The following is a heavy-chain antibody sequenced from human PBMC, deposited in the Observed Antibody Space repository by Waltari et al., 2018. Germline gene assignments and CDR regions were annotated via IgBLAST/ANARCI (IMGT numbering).Heavy chain of an antibody. V-gene: IGHV3-21*01. CDR1: GFTFSSYS. J-gene: IGHJ4*02. CDR3: ARVDSGLFFDY. CDR2: ISSSSSYI. Sequence: EVQLVESGGGLVKPGGSLRLSCAASGFTFSSYSMHWVRQAPGKGLEWVSSISSSSSYIYYADSVKGRFTISRDNAKNSLYLQMNSLRAEDTAVYYCARVDSGLFFDYWGQGTLVTVSS. D-gene: IGHD2-15*01.